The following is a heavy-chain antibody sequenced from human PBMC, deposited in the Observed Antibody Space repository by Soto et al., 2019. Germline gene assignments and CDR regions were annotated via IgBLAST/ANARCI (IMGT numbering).Heavy chain of an antibody. CDR2: INPTEGRT. V-gene: IGHV1-46*02. D-gene: IGHD5-18*01. CDR3: ARAREISFGYNWFDP. Sequence: QVQLVQSGAEVRKPGASVKLSCQTSGYPFNSYHMHWVRQAPGQGLEWMGVINPTEGRTRYSQKFQYRVTMTRDTSTSSVYMELSSLISEDTAMYFCARAREISFGYNWFDPWGQGTRVTVSS. J-gene: IGHJ5*02. CDR1: GYPFNSYH.